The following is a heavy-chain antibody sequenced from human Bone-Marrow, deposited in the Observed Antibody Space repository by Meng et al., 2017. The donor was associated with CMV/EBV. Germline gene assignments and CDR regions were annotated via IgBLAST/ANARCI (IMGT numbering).Heavy chain of an antibody. CDR1: GFTFTSYG. V-gene: IGHV3-33*01. Sequence: GESLKISCAASGFTFTSYGMHWVRQAPGKGLEWVAVIWYDGSKKYYADSVKGRFTISRDISKNTLFLQMDSLRAEDTAVYYCARDRDTSGHYGWFDPRGQGTLVTVSS. CDR3: ARDRDTSGHYGWFDP. J-gene: IGHJ5*02. D-gene: IGHD3-22*01. CDR2: IWYDGSKK.